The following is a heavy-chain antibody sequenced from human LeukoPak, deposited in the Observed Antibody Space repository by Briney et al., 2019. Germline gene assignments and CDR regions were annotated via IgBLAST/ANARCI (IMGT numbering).Heavy chain of an antibody. CDR1: GFTFDDYT. CDR2: ISWDGGST. J-gene: IGHJ4*02. Sequence: GGSLRLFCAASGFTFDDYTMHWVRQAPGKGLEWVSLISWDGGSTYYADSVKGRFTISRDNSKNTLYLQMNSLRAEDTAVYYCAKDLYYYDSSAAGDYWGQGTLVTVSS. D-gene: IGHD3-22*01. CDR3: AKDLYYYDSSAAGDY. V-gene: IGHV3-43*01.